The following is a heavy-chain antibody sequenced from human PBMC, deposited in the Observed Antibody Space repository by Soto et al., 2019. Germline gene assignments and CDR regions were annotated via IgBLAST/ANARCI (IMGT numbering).Heavy chain of an antibody. CDR2: ISSSSSTI. CDR1: GFTFSNYA. V-gene: IGHV3-48*02. J-gene: IGHJ6*02. D-gene: IGHD2-21*02. Sequence: GGSLRLSCAASGFTFSNYAISWVRQAPGKGLEWVSYISSSSSTIYYADSVKGRFTISRDNAKNSLYLQMNSLRDEDTAVYYCATDQVVVTADMDVWGQGTTVTVSS. CDR3: ATDQVVVTADMDV.